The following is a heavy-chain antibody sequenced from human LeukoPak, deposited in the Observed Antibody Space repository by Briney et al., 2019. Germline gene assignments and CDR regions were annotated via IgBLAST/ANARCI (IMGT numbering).Heavy chain of an antibody. CDR3: ARGRYYDYVWGSYRPNWFDP. CDR1: GGSFSGYY. Sequence: SETLSLTRAVYGGSFSGYYWSWIRQPPGKGLEWIGEINHSGSTNYNPSPKSRVTISVDTSKNQFSLKLSSVTAADTAVYYCARGRYYDYVWGSYRPNWFDPWGQGTLVTVSS. J-gene: IGHJ5*02. D-gene: IGHD3-16*02. V-gene: IGHV4-34*01. CDR2: INHSGST.